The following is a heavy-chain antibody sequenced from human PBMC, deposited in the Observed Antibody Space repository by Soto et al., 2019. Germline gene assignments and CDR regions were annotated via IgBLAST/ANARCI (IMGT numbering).Heavy chain of an antibody. CDR2: IYYSGST. Sequence: SETLSLTCTVSGGSISSYYWSWIRQPPGKGLEWIGYIYYSGSTNYNPSLKSRVTISVDTSKNQFSLKLSSVTAADTAVYYCARGRYFDWLTGYYYGMDVWGQGTTVTVSS. CDR3: ARGRYFDWLTGYYYGMDV. CDR1: GGSISSYY. J-gene: IGHJ6*02. V-gene: IGHV4-59*01. D-gene: IGHD3-9*01.